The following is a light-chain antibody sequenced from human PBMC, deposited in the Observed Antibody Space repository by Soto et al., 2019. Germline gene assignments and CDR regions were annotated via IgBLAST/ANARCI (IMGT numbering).Light chain of an antibody. CDR2: GAS. Sequence: EIVMTQSPATLSVSPGESATLSCRASKSISSELAWYQQKPGQPPRLLIYGASTWATGVPARFTGSGSGSDFTLTISGLQSEDFAVYYCQQGHNWPLTFGQGTRLEI. CDR3: QQGHNWPLT. CDR1: KSISSE. V-gene: IGKV3-15*01. J-gene: IGKJ2*01.